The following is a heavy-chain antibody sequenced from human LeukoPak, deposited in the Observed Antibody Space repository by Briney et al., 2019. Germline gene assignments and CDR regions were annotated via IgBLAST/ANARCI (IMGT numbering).Heavy chain of an antibody. J-gene: IGHJ5*02. V-gene: IGHV1-2*06. CDR1: GYTFIGYY. Sequence: ASVKVSCQASGYTFIGYYMHWARQAPGQGLEWMGRINPNSGATKYAQKFEGRVTMTRDTTSNTAYMELSRLRSDDTAVYYCARDSYRRILTTLGADYTSHLDPWGQRTLVTVSS. CDR3: ARDSYRRILTTLGADYTSHLDP. D-gene: IGHD2-15*01. CDR2: INPNSGAT.